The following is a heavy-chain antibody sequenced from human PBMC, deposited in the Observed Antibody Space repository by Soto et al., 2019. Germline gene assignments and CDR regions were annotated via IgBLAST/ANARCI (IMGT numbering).Heavy chain of an antibody. J-gene: IGHJ5*02. V-gene: IGHV4-59*01. CDR1: GGSISSYY. D-gene: IGHD3-22*01. CDR3: ARDRDYYDSSGYFRNWLDP. Sequence: SETLSLTCTVSGGSISSYYWSWIRQPPGKGLEWIGYIYYSGSTNYNPSLKSRVTISVDTSKNQFSLKLSSVTAADTAVYYCARDRDYYDSSGYFRNWLDPWGQGTLVTVSS. CDR2: IYYSGST.